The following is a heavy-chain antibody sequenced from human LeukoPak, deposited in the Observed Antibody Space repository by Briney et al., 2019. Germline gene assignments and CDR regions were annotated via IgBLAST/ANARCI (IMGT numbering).Heavy chain of an antibody. CDR2: ISGSGSTI. D-gene: IGHD3-22*01. J-gene: IGHJ4*02. CDR1: GFTFSDYY. CDR3: TRDPPRHYYDDSGYSY. Sequence: PGGSLRLSCAASGFTFSDYYMSWIRQAPGKGLEWVSYISGSGSTIYYADSVKGRFTISRDNAKNSLYLQMNSLRAEDTAVYYCTRDPPRHYYDDSGYSYWGQGTLVTVSS. V-gene: IGHV3-11*01.